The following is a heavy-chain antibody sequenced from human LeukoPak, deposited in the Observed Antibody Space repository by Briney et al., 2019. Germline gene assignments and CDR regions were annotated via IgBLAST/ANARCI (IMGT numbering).Heavy chain of an antibody. CDR2: ISGSGGST. V-gene: IGHV3-23*01. J-gene: IGHJ3*02. Sequence: PGGSLRLSCAASGFTFDDYGMSWVRQAPGKGLEWVSAISGSGGSTYYADSVKGRFTISRDNSKNTLYLQMNSLRAEDTAVYYCAEGIAAAGTYDAFDIWGQGTMVTVSS. D-gene: IGHD6-13*01. CDR1: GFTFDDYG. CDR3: AEGIAAAGTYDAFDI.